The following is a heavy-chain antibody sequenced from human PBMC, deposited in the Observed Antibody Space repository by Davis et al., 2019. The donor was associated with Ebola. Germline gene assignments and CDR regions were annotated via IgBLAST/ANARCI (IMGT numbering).Heavy chain of an antibody. Sequence: SETLSLSCAVYGGSFSGYYWSWIRQPPGKGLEWIGEINHSGNTNYNPSLKSRVTISVDMSKNQFSLKLSSVTAADTAVYYCARGMVSLAARWFDPWGQGTLVTVSS. D-gene: IGHD2-8*01. CDR3: ARGMVSLAARWFDP. J-gene: IGHJ5*02. V-gene: IGHV4-34*01. CDR2: INHSGNT. CDR1: GGSFSGYY.